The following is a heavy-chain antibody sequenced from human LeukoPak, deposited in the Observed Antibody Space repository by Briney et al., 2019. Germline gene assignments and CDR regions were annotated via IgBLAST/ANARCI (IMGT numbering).Heavy chain of an antibody. J-gene: IGHJ4*02. CDR1: GGSISSYY. CDR2: IYYSGST. V-gene: IGHV4-59*01. D-gene: IGHD3-22*01. CDR3: ASGAPRIYYDKEYYFDY. Sequence: SETLSLTCTVSGGSISSYYWSWIRQPPGKGLEWIGYIYYSGSTNYNPSLKSRVTISVDTSKNQFSLKLNSVTAADTAVYYCASGAPRIYYDKEYYFDYWGQGTLVTVSS.